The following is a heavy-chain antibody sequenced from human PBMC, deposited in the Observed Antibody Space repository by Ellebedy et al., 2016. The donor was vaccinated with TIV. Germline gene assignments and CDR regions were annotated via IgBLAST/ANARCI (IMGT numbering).Heavy chain of an antibody. CDR3: VKAWGD. Sequence: GESLKISCSASGFTFSSYAMHWVRQAPGKGLEYVSAIVGNGGSTYYADSVKGRFTISRGNSKNTLYLQMSSLRPEDTAVYYCVKAWGDWGQGTLVTVSS. D-gene: IGHD3-16*01. V-gene: IGHV3-64D*06. CDR2: IVGNGGST. CDR1: GFTFSSYA. J-gene: IGHJ4*02.